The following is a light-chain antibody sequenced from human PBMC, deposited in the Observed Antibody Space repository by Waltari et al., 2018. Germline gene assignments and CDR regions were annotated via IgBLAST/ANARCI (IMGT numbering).Light chain of an antibody. V-gene: IGKV1-5*03. CDR1: QSISSW. Sequence: DIQMTQSPSTLSASVGDRVTITCRASQSISSWLAWYQQKPGKAPKLLIYKAASLDSGVPSRFRGSGSGTEFTLPISSLQPDDFATYYCQQYNSYPWTFGQGPKVEIK. CDR2: KAA. CDR3: QQYNSYPWT. J-gene: IGKJ1*01.